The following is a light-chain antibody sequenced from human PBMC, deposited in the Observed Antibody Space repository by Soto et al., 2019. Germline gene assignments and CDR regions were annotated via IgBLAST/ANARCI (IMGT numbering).Light chain of an antibody. J-gene: IGKJ2*02. CDR3: QQSHSTPRT. Sequence: DIQMTQSPSSLSASVGDRVTNTCRASQSISSYLNWYQQKPGKAPKLLIYAASSLQSGVPSRFSGSGSGTDFTLTISSLQPEDFATYYCQQSHSTPRTFGQGTKLEIK. CDR1: QSISSY. CDR2: AAS. V-gene: IGKV1-39*01.